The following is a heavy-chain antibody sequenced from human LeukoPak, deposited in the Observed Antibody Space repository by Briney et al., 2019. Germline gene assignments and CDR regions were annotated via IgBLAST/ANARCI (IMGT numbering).Heavy chain of an antibody. CDR3: ARDLGTIAAAGTSDFDY. J-gene: IGHJ4*02. V-gene: IGHV1-46*01. CDR1: GYTFTSYY. Sequence: ASVKVSCKASGYTFTSYYMHWVRQAPGQGREWMGIINPSGGSTSYAQKFQGRVTMTRDTSTSTVYMELSSLRSEDTAVYYCARDLGTIAAAGTSDFDYWGQGTLVTVSS. CDR2: INPSGGST. D-gene: IGHD6-13*01.